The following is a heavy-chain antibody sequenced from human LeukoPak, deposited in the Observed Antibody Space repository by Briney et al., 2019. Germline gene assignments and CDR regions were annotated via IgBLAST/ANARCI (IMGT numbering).Heavy chain of an antibody. V-gene: IGHV3-7*03. J-gene: IGHJ4*02. Sequence: GGSLRLSCAASGFTFSSYWMSWVRQAPGKGLEWVANIKQDGSEKYYVDSVKGRFTISRDNSKNTLYLQMNSLRAEDTAVYYCAKDLSSGPPQIYWGQGTLVTVSS. CDR1: GFTFSSYW. D-gene: IGHD3-22*01. CDR3: AKDLSSGPPQIY. CDR2: IKQDGSEK.